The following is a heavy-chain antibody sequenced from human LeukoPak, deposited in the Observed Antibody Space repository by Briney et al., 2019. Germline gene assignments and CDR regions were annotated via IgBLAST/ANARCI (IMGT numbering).Heavy chain of an antibody. V-gene: IGHV4-31*03. CDR1: GGGIGSSGCY. D-gene: IGHD3-16*01. J-gene: IGHJ3*02. CDR3: ARSLTDDAFDI. CDR2: IYYSGST. Sequence: SHTLSLTGTVSGGGIGSSGCYWSWIRKHPGKGLEWIGYIYYSGSTYYNPSLKSRVTISVDTSKNQFSLKLSSVTAADTAVYYCARSLTDDAFDIWGQGTMVTVSS.